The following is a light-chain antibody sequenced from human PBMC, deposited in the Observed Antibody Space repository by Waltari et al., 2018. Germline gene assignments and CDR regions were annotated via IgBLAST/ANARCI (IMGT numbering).Light chain of an antibody. CDR2: KAS. V-gene: IGKV1-5*03. Sequence: DIQMTQSPSILSASVGDRVTIPCRASQSISSWLAWYQQKPGRAPQLLISKASSLKSGVPSRFSGSGSGTEFTLTISSLQPDDFATYYCQQYNSYPWTFGQGTKVEIK. CDR3: QQYNSYPWT. J-gene: IGKJ1*01. CDR1: QSISSW.